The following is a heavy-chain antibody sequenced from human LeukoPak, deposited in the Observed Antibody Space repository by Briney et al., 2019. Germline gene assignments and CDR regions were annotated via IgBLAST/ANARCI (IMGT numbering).Heavy chain of an antibody. CDR2: TYYRSKWYN. CDR1: GDSVSSNIAA. Sequence: QTLPLTFAISGDSVSSNIAAWNWIRQSPSRGLEWLGRTYYRSKWYNDYPVSVKSRITINPATSKNQFSLQLNSVTPEDTAVDYCARGLATVTSRGAFDIWGQGTMVTVSS. J-gene: IGHJ3*02. D-gene: IGHD4-11*01. CDR3: ARGLATVTSRGAFDI. V-gene: IGHV6-1*01.